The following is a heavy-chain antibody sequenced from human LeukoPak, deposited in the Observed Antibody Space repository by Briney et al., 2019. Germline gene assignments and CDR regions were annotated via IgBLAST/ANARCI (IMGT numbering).Heavy chain of an antibody. CDR1: GFTFSAFW. CDR2: INSDGSST. V-gene: IGHV3-74*01. CDR3: ARGLVHDTSGYYSDY. Sequence: GGSLRLSCAASGFTFSAFWMHWVRQAPGKGLVWVSRINSDGSSTTYADSVKGRFTVSRDDAKNTLYLQMDSLRAEDSAVYYCARGLVHDTSGYYSDYWGQGILVTVSS. J-gene: IGHJ4*02. D-gene: IGHD3-22*01.